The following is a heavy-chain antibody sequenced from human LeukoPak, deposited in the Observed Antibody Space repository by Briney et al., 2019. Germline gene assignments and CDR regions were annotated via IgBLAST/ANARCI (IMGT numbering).Heavy chain of an antibody. J-gene: IGHJ4*02. CDR2: IWYDGSNK. CDR3: ARDTRTGTDFDY. D-gene: IGHD1-1*01. CDR1: GFTFSSYG. V-gene: IGHV3-33*01. Sequence: GSLRLSCAASGFTFSSYGMHWVRQAPGKGLEWVAVIWYDGSNKYYADSVKGRFTISRDNSKNTLYLQMNSLRAEDTAVYYCARDTRTGTDFDYWGQGTLVTVSS.